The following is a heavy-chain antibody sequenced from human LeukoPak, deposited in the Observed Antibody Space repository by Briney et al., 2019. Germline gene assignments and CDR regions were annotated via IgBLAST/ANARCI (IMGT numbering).Heavy chain of an antibody. Sequence: GGSLRLSCAASAFTFSSYGMHWVRQAPGKGLEWVAYIQYDRTNEQYAHSVKGRFRISRDNSNNILYLQMNSLRTEDTAVYYCARVGASSGWYGRFDYWGQGTLVTVSS. CDR3: ARVGASSGWYGRFDY. V-gene: IGHV3-30*02. CDR2: IQYDRTNE. J-gene: IGHJ4*02. CDR1: AFTFSSYG. D-gene: IGHD6-19*01.